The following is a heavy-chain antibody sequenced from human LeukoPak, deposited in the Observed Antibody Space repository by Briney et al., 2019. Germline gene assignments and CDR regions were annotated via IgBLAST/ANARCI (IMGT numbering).Heavy chain of an antibody. D-gene: IGHD6-19*01. CDR3: ARESAVAGYYFDY. V-gene: IGHV3-74*01. Sequence: GGSLRLSCAASGFTFSSYAMSWVRQAPGKGLVWVSRINSDGSSTSYADSVKGRFTISRDNAKNTLYLQMNSLRAEDTAVYYCARESAVAGYYFDYWGQGTLVTVSS. CDR2: INSDGSST. CDR1: GFTFSSYA. J-gene: IGHJ4*02.